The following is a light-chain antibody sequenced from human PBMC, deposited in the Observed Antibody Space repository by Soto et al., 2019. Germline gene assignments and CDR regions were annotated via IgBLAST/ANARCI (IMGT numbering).Light chain of an antibody. Sequence: EIVLTQSPGTLSLSPGERATLSCRASQSISSSYLAWYQQKPGQAPRLLIYGASSRATGIPDRFSGSGSGTDFTFTISRLEPEDFAVYYCHQKWTFGQGTKVDIK. CDR1: QSISSSY. V-gene: IGKV3-20*01. CDR3: HQKWT. J-gene: IGKJ1*01. CDR2: GAS.